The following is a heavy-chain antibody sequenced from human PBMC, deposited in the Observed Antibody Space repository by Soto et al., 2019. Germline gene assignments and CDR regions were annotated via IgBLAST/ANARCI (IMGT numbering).Heavy chain of an antibody. D-gene: IGHD1-26*01. CDR3: AKGGAIVAAVTRLYLYNAMDV. V-gene: IGHV1-2*02. J-gene: IGHJ6*02. CDR1: GYTFTGYY. Sequence: GASVKVSCKASGYTFTGYYVHWVRQAPGQGLEWMGWINPNSGDTYLAQRFQGRVTMNRDTSIGTAYMELRGLTSDDTAEYYCAKGGAIVAAVTRLYLYNAMDVWGQGTTVTVSS. CDR2: INPNSGDT.